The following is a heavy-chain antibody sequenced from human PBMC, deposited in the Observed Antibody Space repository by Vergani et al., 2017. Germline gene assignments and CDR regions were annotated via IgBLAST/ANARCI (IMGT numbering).Heavy chain of an antibody. D-gene: IGHD2-8*01. CDR1: GGSFTSYH. J-gene: IGHJ6*03. CDR3: ARVNTETNGHLYYCYYMDV. V-gene: IGHV4-34*01. CDR2: IDHTGRP. Sequence: QVQLQQWGGGLLKPSETLSLTCVVNGGSFTSYHWTWIRQSPGEGLEWVGDIDHTGRPDYNPSIKSRLTMSVDKSRNQSSLTLNSVTATDTAIYFCARVNTETNGHLYYCYYMDVWGQGTAITVS.